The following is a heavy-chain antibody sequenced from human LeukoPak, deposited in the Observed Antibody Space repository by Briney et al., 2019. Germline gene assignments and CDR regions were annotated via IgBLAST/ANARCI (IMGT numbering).Heavy chain of an antibody. Sequence: SETLSLTCTVSGYSISSGYYWGWIRQPPGKGLEWIGSIYHSGRTFYNPSLKSRVTISVDTSKNQFSLKLTSVTAADTAVYYCARPRLYYGSGREGYYYYMDVWGKGTTVTISS. J-gene: IGHJ6*03. CDR2: IYHSGRT. D-gene: IGHD3-10*01. CDR3: ARPRLYYGSGREGYYYYMDV. CDR1: GYSISSGYY. V-gene: IGHV4-38-2*02.